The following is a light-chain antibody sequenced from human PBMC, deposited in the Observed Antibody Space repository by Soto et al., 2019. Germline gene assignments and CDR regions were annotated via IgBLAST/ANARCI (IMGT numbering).Light chain of an antibody. CDR3: QQYYTTPLT. V-gene: IGKV4-1*01. Sequence: DIVMTQSPDSLAVSLGDRATINCKSSQSVFYSSNNLNYVAWYQQKPGQPPKLLIYWASARESGVPDRFSGSGSGTEFTLTISSLQAEDVAVYFCQQYYTTPLTFGGGTKVEIK. CDR2: WAS. CDR1: QSVFYSSNNLNY. J-gene: IGKJ4*01.